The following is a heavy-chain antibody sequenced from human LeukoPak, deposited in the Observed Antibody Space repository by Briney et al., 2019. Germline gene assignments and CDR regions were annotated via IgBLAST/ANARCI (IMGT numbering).Heavy chain of an antibody. CDR1: GGSISTYY. CDR2: IQNSGST. J-gene: IGHJ4*02. Sequence: SGTLSLTCTVSGGSISTYYWNWIRQPPGKGLEWIGYIQNSGSTNYNPSLKGRVTISVDTSENQSSLKLNSVTAADTAVYYCARSGGYSSTWSLWGQGTLVTVSS. V-gene: IGHV4-59*01. D-gene: IGHD6-13*01. CDR3: ARSGGYSSTWSL.